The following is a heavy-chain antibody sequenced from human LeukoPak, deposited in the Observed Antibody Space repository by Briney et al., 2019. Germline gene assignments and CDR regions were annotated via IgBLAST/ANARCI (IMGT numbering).Heavy chain of an antibody. V-gene: IGHV4-34*01. CDR3: ARGILVTVYAAFDY. Sequence: SETLSLTCAVYGGSFSGYYWSWIRQPPGKGLEWIGEINHSGSTNYNPSLKSRVTISVDTSKNQFSLKLSSVTAADTAVYYCARGILVTVYAAFDYWGQGTLVTVSS. CDR1: GGSFSGYY. J-gene: IGHJ4*02. D-gene: IGHD2/OR15-2a*01. CDR2: INHSGST.